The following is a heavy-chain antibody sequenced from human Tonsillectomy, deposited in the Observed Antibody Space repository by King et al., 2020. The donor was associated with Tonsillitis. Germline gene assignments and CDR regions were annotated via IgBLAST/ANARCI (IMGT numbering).Heavy chain of an antibody. CDR2: VYYSGST. CDR1: GGSISSSSYY. V-gene: IGHV4-39*01. J-gene: IGHJ2*01. Sequence: QLQESGPGLVKPSETLSLTCTVSGGSISSSSYYWGWIRQPPGKGLEWIGSVYYSGSTYYNPSLTSRVTISVDTSKNQFSLKLSSVTAADTAVYYCARQLYSSGWSLGYFDLWGRGTLVTVSS. D-gene: IGHD6-19*01. CDR3: ARQLYSSGWSLGYFDL.